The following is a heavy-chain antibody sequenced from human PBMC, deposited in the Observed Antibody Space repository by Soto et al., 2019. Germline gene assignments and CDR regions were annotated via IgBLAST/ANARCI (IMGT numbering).Heavy chain of an antibody. CDR2: IYPGDSDT. J-gene: IGHJ3*02. CDR3: VIRQGVYYDSSIYSFDPFEI. V-gene: IGHV5-51*01. Sequence: GESLKISCKGSGYSFSSYWLGWVRQMPGKGLEWIGVIYPGDSDTRYSPAFQGHVSISADTSISTAYLQWSSLKASDTAMYYCVIRQGVYYDSSIYSFDPFEIWGKGKMFTVPS. D-gene: IGHD3-22*01. CDR1: GYSFSSYW.